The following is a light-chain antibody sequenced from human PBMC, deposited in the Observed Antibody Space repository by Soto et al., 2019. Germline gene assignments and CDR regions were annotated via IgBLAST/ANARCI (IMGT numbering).Light chain of an antibody. CDR1: QSVGGY. Sequence: EIVLTQSPGTLSLSPGERATLSCWASQSVGGYLAWYQQKPGQAPRLLIYDASNRATGIPARFSGSGSGTDFTLNISSLEPEDFAVYYCQQRNNWPAISFGQGTRLEIK. J-gene: IGKJ5*01. CDR3: QQRNNWPAIS. V-gene: IGKV3-11*01. CDR2: DAS.